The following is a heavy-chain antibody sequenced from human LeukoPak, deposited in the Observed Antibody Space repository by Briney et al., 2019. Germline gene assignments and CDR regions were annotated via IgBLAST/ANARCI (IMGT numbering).Heavy chain of an antibody. Sequence: AGGSLRLSCAASGFTFSSYWMSWVRQAPGKGLEWVANIKQDGSEKYYVDSVRGRFTISGDNAKNSVYLQMNSLRAEDTAVYYCARGTGSTKTPHAFDIWGQGTMVTVSS. V-gene: IGHV3-7*01. D-gene: IGHD1-1*01. J-gene: IGHJ3*02. CDR2: IKQDGSEK. CDR3: ARGTGSTKTPHAFDI. CDR1: GFTFSSYW.